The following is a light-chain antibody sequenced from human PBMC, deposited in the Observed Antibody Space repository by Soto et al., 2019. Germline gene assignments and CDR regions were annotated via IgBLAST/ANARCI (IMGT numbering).Light chain of an antibody. CDR1: SSDVGGYNY. V-gene: IGLV2-14*01. J-gene: IGLJ1*01. CDR3: SSYTSTTTYV. Sequence: QSVLTQPASVSGSPGQSITISCTGTSSDVGGYNYVSWYQHHPGKAPKLMIYEVSDRPSGISNRFSGSKSGNTASLTISGPQAEDEADYYCSSYTSTTTYVFGTGTNVTVL. CDR2: EVS.